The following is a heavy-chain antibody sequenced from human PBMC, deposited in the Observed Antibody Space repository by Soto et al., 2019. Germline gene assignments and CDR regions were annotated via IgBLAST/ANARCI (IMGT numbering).Heavy chain of an antibody. CDR2: ISDDGNNK. Sequence: QVQLVESGGGVVQPGWSLRLSCAASGFTFSGFGMHWVRQAPGKGLEWVALISDDGNNKYYADSLKGRFTVSRDNSKNTLYLQMNSLRPEDTAVYYCAKDRDGLDYWGQGTLVSVSS. V-gene: IGHV3-30*18. CDR1: GFTFSGFG. J-gene: IGHJ4*02. D-gene: IGHD3-10*01. CDR3: AKDRDGLDY.